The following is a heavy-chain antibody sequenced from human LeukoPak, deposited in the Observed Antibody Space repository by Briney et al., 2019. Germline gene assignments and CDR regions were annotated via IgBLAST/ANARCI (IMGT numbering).Heavy chain of an antibody. CDR3: ARVGNWNDGSLDY. J-gene: IGHJ4*02. Sequence: GGSLRISCAASGFTFSNFQMHWVRQAPGKGLEWVSSISGSSSYIYYVDSVQGRFTISRDNAKNSLYLQMNSLRAEDTAVYYCARVGNWNDGSLDYWGQGTLVTVSS. CDR1: GFTFSNFQ. V-gene: IGHV3-21*01. D-gene: IGHD1-20*01. CDR2: ISGSSSYI.